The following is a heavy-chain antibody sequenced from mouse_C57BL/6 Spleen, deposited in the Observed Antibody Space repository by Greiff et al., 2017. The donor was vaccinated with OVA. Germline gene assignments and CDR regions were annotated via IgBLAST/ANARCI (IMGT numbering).Heavy chain of an antibody. CDR3: TRDGKRLPLAY. V-gene: IGHV1-64*01. CDR1: GYTFTSYW. CDR2: IHPNSGST. Sequence: VQLQQPGAELVKPGASVKLSCKASGYTFTSYWMHWVKQRPGQGLEWIGMIHPNSGSTNYNEKFKSKATLTVDKSTSATYKQLSDQTSEDSADCCRTRDGKRLPLAYWGQGTLVTVSA. J-gene: IGHJ3*01. D-gene: IGHD1-1*01.